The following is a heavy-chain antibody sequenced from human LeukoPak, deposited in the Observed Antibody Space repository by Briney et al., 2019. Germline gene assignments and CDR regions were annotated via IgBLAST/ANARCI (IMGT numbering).Heavy chain of an antibody. CDR2: IYYSGST. CDR3: ARDFDPGAFDI. CDR1: GGSISSYY. D-gene: IGHD3-9*01. J-gene: IGHJ3*02. Sequence: SGTLSLTCTVSGGSISSYYWSWIRQPPGKGLEWIGYIYYSGSTNYNPSLKSRVTISVDTSKNQFSLKLSSVTAADTAVYYCARDFDPGAFDIWGQGTMVTVSS. V-gene: IGHV4-59*01.